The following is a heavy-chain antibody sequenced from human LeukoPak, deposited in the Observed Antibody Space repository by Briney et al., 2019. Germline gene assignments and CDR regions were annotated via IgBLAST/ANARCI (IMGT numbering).Heavy chain of an antibody. V-gene: IGHV3-7*01. CDR1: GFTFSSYW. CDR3: ARDGGVSGYDLLDH. CDR2: INQAGSET. D-gene: IGHD5-12*01. J-gene: IGHJ4*02. Sequence: GGSMRLSCAASGFTFSSYWMTWVSQAPGKGLEWVANINQAGSETFYVDSVKGRFTISRDNAKNSLYLQMNSLRAEDTAVYYCARDGGVSGYDLLDHWGQGTLVTVSS.